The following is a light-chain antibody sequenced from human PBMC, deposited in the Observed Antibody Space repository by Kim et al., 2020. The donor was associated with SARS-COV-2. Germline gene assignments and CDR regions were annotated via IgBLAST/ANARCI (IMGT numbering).Light chain of an antibody. J-gene: IGLJ1*01. CDR1: SSNIGAGYA. V-gene: IGLV1-40*01. Sequence: QSVLTQPPSVSGAPGQRVTISCTGSSSNIGAGYAVHWYQQLPGTAPKLLIYDNTNRPSGVPDRFSGSKSGTSASLAITALQAEDEADYYCQSYDSSLSGYVFGTGTKVTVL. CDR3: QSYDSSLSGYV. CDR2: DNT.